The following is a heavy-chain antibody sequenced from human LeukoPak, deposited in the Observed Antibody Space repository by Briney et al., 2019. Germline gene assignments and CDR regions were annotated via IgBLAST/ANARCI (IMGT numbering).Heavy chain of an antibody. J-gene: IGHJ5*01. Sequence: SETLSLTGTVSGGSISSFYWSWIRQPPGKGLEWIGYIYYTGSTNYNSSLKSRVTISVDTSKNQFSLNLSSVTAADTAMYYCARAVLATKSEHWFDSWGQGTLVTVSS. V-gene: IGHV4-59*01. CDR1: GGSISSFY. CDR2: IYYTGST. D-gene: IGHD2-8*01. CDR3: ARAVLATKSEHWFDS.